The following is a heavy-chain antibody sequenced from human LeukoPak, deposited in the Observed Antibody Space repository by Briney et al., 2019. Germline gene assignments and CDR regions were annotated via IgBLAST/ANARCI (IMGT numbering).Heavy chain of an antibody. CDR1: GYSFTNYW. CDR2: IYPGDSDT. V-gene: IGHV5-51*01. Sequence: GESLKISCKGSGYSFTNYWIGWVRQMPGKGLEWMGIIYPGDSDTTYSPSFQGQVTISADKSISAAYLQWSSLKASDTAMYYCARRSNSAYAYWGQGTLVTVSS. D-gene: IGHD5-12*01. CDR3: ARRSNSAYAY. J-gene: IGHJ4*02.